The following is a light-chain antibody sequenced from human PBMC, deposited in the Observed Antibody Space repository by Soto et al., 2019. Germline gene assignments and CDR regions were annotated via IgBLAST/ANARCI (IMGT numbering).Light chain of an antibody. Sequence: DIQLTQSPATLSASVGDRVTLTCRASQSISSWLAWYQQKPGKAPKLLIYDASSMQSGVPSRFSGSGSGTDFTLTISRLQPEDFAASYFQQYGSSLRTFGQGTKVDIK. V-gene: IGKV1-5*01. CDR2: DAS. J-gene: IGKJ1*01. CDR1: QSISSW. CDR3: QQYGSSLRT.